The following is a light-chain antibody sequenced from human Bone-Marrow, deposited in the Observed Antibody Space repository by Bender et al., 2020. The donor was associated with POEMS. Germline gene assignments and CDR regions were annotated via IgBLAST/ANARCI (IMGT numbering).Light chain of an antibody. CDR2: EVN. CDR1: NDNMGDYNY. V-gene: IGLV2-8*01. Sequence: QSALTQPPSASGSPGQSVTISCIGNNDNMGDYNYVSWYQHHPGKAPKVILFEVNKRPSGVPDRFSGSKSGNTASLTISGLQADDEADYYCSSYTSSSSSVVFGGGTKVTV. J-gene: IGLJ2*01. CDR3: SSYTSSSSSVV.